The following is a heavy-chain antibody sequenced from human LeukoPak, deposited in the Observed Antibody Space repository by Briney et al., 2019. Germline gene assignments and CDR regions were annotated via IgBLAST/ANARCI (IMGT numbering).Heavy chain of an antibody. Sequence: PSETLSLTCTVSGGSISSYYWSWIRQPPGKGLEWIGYIYYSGSTNYNPSLKSRVTISVDTSKNQFSLKLSSVTAADTAVYYCARQPRNYGYYFDYWGQGTLVTVSS. J-gene: IGHJ4*02. CDR1: GGSISSYY. CDR3: ARQPRNYGYYFDY. V-gene: IGHV4-59*01. D-gene: IGHD3-16*01. CDR2: IYYSGST.